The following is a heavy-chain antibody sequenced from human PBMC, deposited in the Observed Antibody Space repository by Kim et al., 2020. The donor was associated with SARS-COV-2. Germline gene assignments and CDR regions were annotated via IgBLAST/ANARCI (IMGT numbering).Heavy chain of an antibody. CDR3: AEGHCTT. CDR1: GFTFSTFT. V-gene: IGHV3-23*01. Sequence: GGSLRLSCAASGFTFSTFTMSWVRQAPGKGLEWVSSIGGSSGSTYYVDSVKGRFTISRDNSKKTLYLQMNSLRAEDTAVYYCAEGHCTTCGQGTLVTVSA. D-gene: IGHD2-8*01. J-gene: IGHJ5*02. CDR2: IGGSSGST.